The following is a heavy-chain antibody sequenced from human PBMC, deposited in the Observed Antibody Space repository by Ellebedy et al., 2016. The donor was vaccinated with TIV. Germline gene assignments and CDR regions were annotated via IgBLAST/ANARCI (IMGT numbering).Heavy chain of an antibody. CDR1: GFTFITYG. J-gene: IGHJ6*02. Sequence: GESLKISCAASGFTFITYGMNWVRQAPGKGLEWVSSISASGSYIYYADSVKGRFIISRDNAENSLYLQMSSLRAGDTAVYYCSRDLTGDGYYYGMDVWGQGTTVTVSS. V-gene: IGHV3-21*06. CDR2: ISASGSYI. CDR3: SRDLTGDGYYYGMDV. D-gene: IGHD7-27*01.